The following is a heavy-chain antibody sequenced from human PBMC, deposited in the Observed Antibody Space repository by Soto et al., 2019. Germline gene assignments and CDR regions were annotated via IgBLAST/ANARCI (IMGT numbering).Heavy chain of an antibody. CDR2: IYYSGST. D-gene: IGHD4-17*01. J-gene: IGHJ4*02. Sequence: QLQLQESGPGLVKPSETLSLTCTVSGGSISSSSYYWGWIRQPPGKGLEWIGSIYYSGSTYYNPSLKSRVTISLDTSKNQLSRKLSSVAAADTAVYYCASHVMWDYGDYRWYWGQGTLVTVS. CDR1: GGSISSSSYY. CDR3: ASHVMWDYGDYRWY. V-gene: IGHV4-39*01.